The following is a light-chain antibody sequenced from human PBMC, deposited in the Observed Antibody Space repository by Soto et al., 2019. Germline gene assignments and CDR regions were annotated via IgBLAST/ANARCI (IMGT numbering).Light chain of an antibody. Sequence: DIQMTQSPSSLSASLGDRVTIACRASQSISRYLNWYQHKPGKAPNLLIYAAFSLKPGVPSRFSGSGSGTDFTLTISSLQPEDFATYYCQQNYSIPLTFGGGTKVEI. CDR3: QQNYSIPLT. J-gene: IGKJ4*01. CDR2: AAF. CDR1: QSISRY. V-gene: IGKV1-39*01.